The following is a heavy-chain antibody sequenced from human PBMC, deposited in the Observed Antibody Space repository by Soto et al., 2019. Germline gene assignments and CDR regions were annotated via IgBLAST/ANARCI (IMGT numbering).Heavy chain of an antibody. CDR2: INHSGST. CDR3: ARETIDWTGIGFDY. V-gene: IGHV4-34*01. Sequence: QLQLQQWGAGLLKPSETLSLTCAVYGGSFSGYYWSWICQPPGKGLEWIGEINHSGSTNYNPSLKSRVTISVDTSKNKFSLKLSSVTAADTAVYYCARETIDWTGIGFDYWGQGTLVTVSS. CDR1: GGSFSGYY. J-gene: IGHJ4*02. D-gene: IGHD2-8*02.